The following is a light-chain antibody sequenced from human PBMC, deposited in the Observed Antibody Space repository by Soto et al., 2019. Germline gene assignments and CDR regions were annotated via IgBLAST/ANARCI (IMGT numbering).Light chain of an antibody. CDR2: IAS. CDR3: QQSKSFPLT. Sequence: DIHITHCPASVGASVGDRVTITCRASQDINSWLTWYQQKPGKAPKVLIYIASRLQPGVPSRFSGRGSGTDFSLTISNLQPEDFATYFCQQSKSFPLTFGGGTKVDIK. V-gene: IGKV1-12*01. J-gene: IGKJ4*01. CDR1: QDINSW.